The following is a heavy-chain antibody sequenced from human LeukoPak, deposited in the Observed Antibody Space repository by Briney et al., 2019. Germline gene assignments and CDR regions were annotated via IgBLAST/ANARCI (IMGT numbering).Heavy chain of an antibody. D-gene: IGHD6-13*01. CDR1: GFTFSSYA. CDR3: AAAAPGTDWLDP. J-gene: IGHJ5*02. Sequence: GGSLRLSCAASGFTFSSYAMSWVRQAPGKGLEWVSSISSSSAYIYYADSVKGRFTISRDNAENSLYLQMNSLRAEDTAVYYCAAAAPGTDWLDPWGQGTLVTVSS. CDR2: ISSSSAYI. V-gene: IGHV3-21*01.